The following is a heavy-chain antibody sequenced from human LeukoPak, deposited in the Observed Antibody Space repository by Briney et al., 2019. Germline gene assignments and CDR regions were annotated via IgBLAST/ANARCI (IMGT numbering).Heavy chain of an antibody. CDR3: ARTVVTLDWYFDL. V-gene: IGHV4-59*12. CDR1: GGTISSYY. CDR2: IHDSGST. D-gene: IGHD4-23*01. Sequence: SETLSLTCTVSGGTISSYYWNWIRQPPGKGLEWIGYIHDSGSTKYNPSLKSRVTMSIDTSKNQVSLKMRSVTAADTAVYYCARTVVTLDWYFDLWGRGTLVSVSS. J-gene: IGHJ2*01.